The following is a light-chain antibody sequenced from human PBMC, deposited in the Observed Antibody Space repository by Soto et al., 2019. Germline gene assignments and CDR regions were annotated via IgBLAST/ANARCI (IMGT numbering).Light chain of an antibody. V-gene: IGLV3-21*02. CDR2: DDS. Sequence: SYELTQPPSVSLAPGQTARISCGGNNIGSKSVHWYQQRPGQAPVLVVYDDSDRPSGIPERFSGSHSGNTATLTIRRVEAGDEADYYCQVWDSYNDEGVFGPGTKLTVL. J-gene: IGLJ1*01. CDR3: QVWDSYNDEGV. CDR1: NIGSKS.